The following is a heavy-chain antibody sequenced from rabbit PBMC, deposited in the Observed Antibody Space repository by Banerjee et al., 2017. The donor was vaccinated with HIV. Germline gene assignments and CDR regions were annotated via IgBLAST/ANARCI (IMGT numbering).Heavy chain of an antibody. V-gene: IGHV1S45*01. D-gene: IGHD8-1*01. CDR3: ARGYYTDGLHL. CDR2: IYTSSGGT. J-gene: IGHJ4*01. Sequence: QEQLVESGGGLVQPEGSLTLTCTASGFSFSRSYYICWVRQAPGKGLELIACIYTSSGGTYYASWAKGRFTISKTSSTTVTLQMTSLTAADTATYFCARGYYTDGLHLWGQGTLVTVS. CDR1: GFSFSRSYY.